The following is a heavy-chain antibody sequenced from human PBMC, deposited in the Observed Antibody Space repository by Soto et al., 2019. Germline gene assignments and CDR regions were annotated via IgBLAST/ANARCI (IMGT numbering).Heavy chain of an antibody. CDR3: AGGDYPYYYYGMDV. Sequence: QPGGSLRLSCAASGFTFSSYEMNWVRQAPGKGLEWVSYISSSGSTIYYADSVKGRFTISRDNAKNSLYLQMNSLRAEDTAVYYCAGGDYPYYYYGMDVWGQGTTVTVSS. J-gene: IGHJ6*02. CDR1: GFTFSSYE. D-gene: IGHD3-16*01. V-gene: IGHV3-48*03. CDR2: ISSSGSTI.